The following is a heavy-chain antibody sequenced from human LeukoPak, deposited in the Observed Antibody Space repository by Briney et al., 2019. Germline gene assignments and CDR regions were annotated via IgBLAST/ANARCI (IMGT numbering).Heavy chain of an antibody. CDR2: IGAGGTFT. CDR1: GFTFSGYA. D-gene: IGHD4-11*01. Sequence: GGSLRLSCTASGFTFSGYARSWIRQAPGKGLEWVSGIGAGGTFTYYADSVKGRFTIFRDNSRNTLYLQMNSLRADDTAVYYCAQDLDYTTYGYYFDYWGQGTLVTVSS. J-gene: IGHJ4*02. CDR3: AQDLDYTTYGYYFDY. V-gene: IGHV3-23*01.